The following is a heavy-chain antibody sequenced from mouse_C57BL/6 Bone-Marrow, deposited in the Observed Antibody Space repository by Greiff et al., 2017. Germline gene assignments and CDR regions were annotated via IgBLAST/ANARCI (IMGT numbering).Heavy chain of an antibody. J-gene: IGHJ3*01. Sequence: LHQSGAALARPGASVKLSCKASGYTFTSYGISWVKQRTGQGLEWIGEIYPRSGNTYYNEKFKGKATLTADKSSSTAYMALRSLTSEDSAVYFCARLRQGAWFAYWGQGTLVTVSA. CDR2: IYPRSGNT. V-gene: IGHV1-81*01. CDR1: GYTFTSYG. D-gene: IGHD2-12*01. CDR3: ARLRQGAWFAY.